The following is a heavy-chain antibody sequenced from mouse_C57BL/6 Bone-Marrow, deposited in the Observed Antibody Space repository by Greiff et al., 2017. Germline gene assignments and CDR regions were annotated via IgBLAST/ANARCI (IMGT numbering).Heavy chain of an antibody. Sequence: EVQRVESGGGLVKPGGSLKLSCAASGFTFSSYAMSWVRQTPEKRLEWVATISDGGSYTYSPDNVKGRFTISRDNAKNNLYLQMSHLKSEDTAMYYCARLGHWYFDVWGTGTTVTVSS. D-gene: IGHD4-1*01. J-gene: IGHJ1*03. CDR2: ISDGGSYT. CDR1: GFTFSSYA. CDR3: ARLGHWYFDV. V-gene: IGHV5-4*01.